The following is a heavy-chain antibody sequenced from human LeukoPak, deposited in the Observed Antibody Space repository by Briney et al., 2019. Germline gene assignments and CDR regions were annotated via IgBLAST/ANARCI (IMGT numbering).Heavy chain of an antibody. V-gene: IGHV3-53*01. CDR1: GFTFSSYA. D-gene: IGHD3-22*01. CDR3: ARRAGDYSHPYDY. CDR2: IYSGGNT. J-gene: IGHJ4*02. Sequence: GGSLRLSCAASGFTFSSYAMTWVRHSSGKGLDWVSFIYSGGNTYYADSVKGRFTISRDNSKNTVHLQMNSLRAEDTAMYYCARRAGDYSHPYDYWGQGTLVTVSS.